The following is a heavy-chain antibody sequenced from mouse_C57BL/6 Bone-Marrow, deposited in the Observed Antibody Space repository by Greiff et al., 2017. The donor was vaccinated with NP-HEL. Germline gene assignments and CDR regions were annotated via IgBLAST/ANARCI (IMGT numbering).Heavy chain of an antibody. Sequence: ESGPGLVKPSQSLSLTCSVTGYSITSGYYWNWIRQLPGNKLEWMGYISYDGSNNYNPSLKNRISITRDTSKNQSVLKLNSVTTEDTATDYCAREDPPYFDYWGQGTTLTVSS. V-gene: IGHV3-6*01. CDR3: AREDPPYFDY. J-gene: IGHJ2*01. CDR2: ISYDGSN. CDR1: GYSITSGYY.